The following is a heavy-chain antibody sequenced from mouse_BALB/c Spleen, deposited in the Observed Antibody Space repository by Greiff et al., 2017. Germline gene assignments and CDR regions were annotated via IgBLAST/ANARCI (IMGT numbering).Heavy chain of an antibody. CDR2: ISSGGST. D-gene: IGHD1-1*01. V-gene: IGHV5-6-5*01. CDR3: ARRYYGSRGDY. Sequence: EVKLVESGGGLVKPGGSLKLSCAASGFTFSSYAMSWVRQTPEKRLEWVASISSGGSTYYPDSVKGRFTISRDNARNILYLQMSSLRSEDTAMYYCARRYYGSRGDYWGQGTSVTVSS. CDR1: GFTFSSYA. J-gene: IGHJ4*01.